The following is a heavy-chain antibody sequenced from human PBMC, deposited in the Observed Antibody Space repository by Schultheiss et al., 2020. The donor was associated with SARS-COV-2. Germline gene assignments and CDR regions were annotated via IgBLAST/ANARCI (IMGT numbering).Heavy chain of an antibody. J-gene: IGHJ2*01. Sequence: SGPTLVKPTQTLTLTCTVSGFSLSTSGMCVSWIRQPPGKALEWLARIDWDDDKYYSTSLKTRLTISKDTSKNQVVLTMTNMDPVDTATYYCAHRQLELGKWYFDLWGRGTLVTVSS. CDR2: IDWDDDK. CDR1: GFSLSTSGMC. CDR3: AHRQLELGKWYFDL. V-gene: IGHV2-70*12. D-gene: IGHD1-7*01.